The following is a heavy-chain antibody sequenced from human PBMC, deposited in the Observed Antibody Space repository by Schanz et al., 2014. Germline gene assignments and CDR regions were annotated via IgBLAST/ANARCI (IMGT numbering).Heavy chain of an antibody. CDR1: GFTFSDSW. J-gene: IGHJ4*02. CDR2: TRHDGGFT. D-gene: IGHD4-17*01. V-gene: IGHV3-74*01. Sequence: EVQLVESGGGLVQPGGSLRLSCAASGFTFSDSWMHWVRQAPGKGLVWVSRTRHDGGFTTFADSVKGRFTISGANAKNAGYLQMNSLRAGGTGVYYCVRDTDYHFDYWGQGTLVTVSS. CDR3: VRDTDYHFDY.